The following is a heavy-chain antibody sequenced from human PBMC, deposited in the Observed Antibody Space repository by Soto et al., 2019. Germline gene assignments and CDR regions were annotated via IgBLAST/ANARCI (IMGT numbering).Heavy chain of an antibody. Sequence: SETLSLTCVVSGASVNSGSYYWTWIRHPPGKGLEWIGYIYYTGRTDYNPSLKSRVTISVDTSKNRFSLELSSVTAADTAVYYCARDYDYFDYWGQGTLVTVSS. V-gene: IGHV4-61*03. D-gene: IGHD3-16*01. CDR2: IYYTGRT. J-gene: IGHJ4*02. CDR3: ARDYDYFDY. CDR1: GASVNSGSYY.